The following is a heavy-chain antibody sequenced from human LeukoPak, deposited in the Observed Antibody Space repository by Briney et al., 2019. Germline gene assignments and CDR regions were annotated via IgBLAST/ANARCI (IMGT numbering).Heavy chain of an antibody. CDR3: ARDFRIGGV. Sequence: GGSLRLSCAASGFTVSSNSMTWVRQAPGKGLEWVSVIYSDGSAYYANSVRGRFTISRDNSKNTLYLQMNSLRAEDTAVYYCARDFRIGGVWGRGTTVTVSS. D-gene: IGHD3-16*01. CDR1: GFTVSSNS. J-gene: IGHJ6*02. CDR2: IYSDGSA. V-gene: IGHV3-66*01.